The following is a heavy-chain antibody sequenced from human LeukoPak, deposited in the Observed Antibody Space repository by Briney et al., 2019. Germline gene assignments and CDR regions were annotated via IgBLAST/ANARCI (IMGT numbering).Heavy chain of an antibody. CDR2: INPNSGGT. V-gene: IGHV1-2*02. J-gene: IGHJ4*02. CDR1: GYTFTGHY. Sequence: ASVKVSCKASGYTFTGHYIHWVRQAPGQGLEWMGWINPNSGGTKYAQKFQGRVTMTRDTSISTAYMELSKLRSDDAAVYSCARDYGFYSGLYFFDYWGQGTLVTVSS. CDR3: ARDYGFYSGLYFFDY. D-gene: IGHD1-26*01.